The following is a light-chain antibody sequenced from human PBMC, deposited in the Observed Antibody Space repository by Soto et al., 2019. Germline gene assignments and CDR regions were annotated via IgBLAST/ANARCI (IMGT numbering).Light chain of an antibody. Sequence: VLKQSPGTLSLSPCERATLSGRASQSVSSRLAWYQHKSGQAPRLLIYNTSNRATGIPARFSGSGSGTDFTLTISSLEPEDFAVYYCQQRGDWPPTFGGGTKV. CDR2: NTS. V-gene: IGKV3-11*01. CDR3: QQRGDWPPT. CDR1: QSVSSR. J-gene: IGKJ4*01.